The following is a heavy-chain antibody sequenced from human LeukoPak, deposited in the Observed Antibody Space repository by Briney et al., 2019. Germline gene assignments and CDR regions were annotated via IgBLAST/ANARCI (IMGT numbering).Heavy chain of an antibody. D-gene: IGHD3/OR15-3a*01. CDR1: GFTFSSYA. Sequence: AGGSLRLSCAASGFTFSSYAMSWVRQAPGEGLMWVSRINDDGTDTKYAESVKGRFTISRDNAKNTLYLQMNSLRADDTAMYYCARDLDRLIYDYWGQGSLVAVSS. CDR2: INDDGTDT. CDR3: ARDLDRLIYDY. V-gene: IGHV3-74*03. J-gene: IGHJ4*02.